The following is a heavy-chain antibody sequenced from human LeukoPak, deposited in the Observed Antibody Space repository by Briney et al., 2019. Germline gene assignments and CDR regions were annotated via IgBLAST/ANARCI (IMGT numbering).Heavy chain of an antibody. CDR1: GYTFTSYY. Sequence: ASVKVSCKASGYTFTSYYMDWVRQAPGQWLEWMGIINPSGGSTSYAQKFQGRVTMTRDTSTSTVYMELSSLRSEDTAVYYCARSAEMATIFDIWGQGTMVTVSS. CDR3: ARSAEMATIFDI. CDR2: INPSGGST. D-gene: IGHD5-24*01. J-gene: IGHJ3*02. V-gene: IGHV1-46*01.